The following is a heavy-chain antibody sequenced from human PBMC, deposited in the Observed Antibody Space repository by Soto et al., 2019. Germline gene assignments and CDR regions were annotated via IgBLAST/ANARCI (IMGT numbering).Heavy chain of an antibody. V-gene: IGHV3-48*03. J-gene: IGHJ4*02. CDR3: TRAAWFPYLSFY. CDR1: GFTFSRFE. Sequence: GGSLRLSCAASGFTFSRFELHWVRQAPGKGLEWISYISSSGSTAYYASSVEGRFTISRDNANSSVYLQMDSLRAEDTALYYCTRAAWFPYLSFYWGQGALVTVSS. D-gene: IGHD3-10*01. CDR2: ISSSGSTA.